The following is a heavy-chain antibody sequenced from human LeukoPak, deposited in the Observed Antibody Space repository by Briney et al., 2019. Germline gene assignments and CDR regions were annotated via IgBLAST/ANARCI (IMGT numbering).Heavy chain of an antibody. D-gene: IGHD6-13*01. CDR1: GGSISTCY. Sequence: SETLSLTCTISGGSISTCYWSWIRQPPGRGLEWIGYIYSNGNTNYNPSLKSRLTISIDTSRNQFSLNLNSVTAADTAVYYCARQFDGSSWYNWFDPWGQGTLVTVSS. J-gene: IGHJ5*02. V-gene: IGHV4-59*08. CDR2: IYSNGNT. CDR3: ARQFDGSSWYNWFDP.